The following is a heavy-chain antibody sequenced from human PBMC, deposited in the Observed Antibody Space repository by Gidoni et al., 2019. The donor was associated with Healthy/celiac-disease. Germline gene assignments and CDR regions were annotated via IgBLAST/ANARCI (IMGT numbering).Heavy chain of an antibody. J-gene: IGHJ5*02. CDR1: GFNFGDYA. V-gene: IGHV3-49*03. CDR3: TRVIVVAGGDWFDP. Sequence: EVQLVESGGGLVQTGRSLRRYCTASGFNFGDYAMCWFRQAPGQGLEWVGFIRSKVYGGTTEYAASVKGRFTISRDDSKSIAYLQMNSLKPEDTAVYYCTRVIVVAGGDWFDPWGQGTLVTVSS. D-gene: IGHD3-22*01. CDR2: IRSKVYGGTT.